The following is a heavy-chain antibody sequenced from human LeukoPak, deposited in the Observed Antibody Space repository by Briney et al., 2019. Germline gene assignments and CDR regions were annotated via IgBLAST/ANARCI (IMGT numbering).Heavy chain of an antibody. CDR3: AKKSAWTVTTGFDY. J-gene: IGHJ4*02. CDR2: ISVSGDYT. V-gene: IGHV3-23*01. CDR1: GFTFRNYA. Sequence: GGSLRLSCAASGFTFRNYAMSWVRQAPGKGLEWVSAISVSGDYTYYADSVKGRFTISRDNSKKMLYLQMNSLRADDTAVYYCAKKSAWTVTTGFDYWGQGTLVTVSS. D-gene: IGHD4-17*01.